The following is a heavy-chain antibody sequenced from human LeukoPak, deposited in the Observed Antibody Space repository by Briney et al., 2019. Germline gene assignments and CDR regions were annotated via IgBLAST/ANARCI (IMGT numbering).Heavy chain of an antibody. CDR3: ARARFGYNRGPFDY. V-gene: IGHV3-30-3*01. CDR2: ISYDGSNK. Sequence: PGGSLRLSCAASGFTLSNYAIHWVRQAPGKGLEWVAFISYDGSNKHYADSVKGRFTISRDNSKNTLYLQMNSLRPEDTAVYYCARARFGYNRGPFDYWGQGILVTVSS. CDR1: GFTLSNYA. J-gene: IGHJ4*02. D-gene: IGHD5-24*01.